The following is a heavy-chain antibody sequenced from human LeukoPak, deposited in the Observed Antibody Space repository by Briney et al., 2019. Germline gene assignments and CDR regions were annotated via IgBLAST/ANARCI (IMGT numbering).Heavy chain of an antibody. V-gene: IGHV4-38-2*02. D-gene: IGHD3-10*01. CDR1: GYSISSGYL. CDR3: AREGLNMVRGVIPKEAWGWFDP. J-gene: IGHJ5*02. CDR2: IDGSGSS. Sequence: SETLSLTCTVSGYSISSGYLWGWIRQPPGKGLEWIGSIDGSGSSYYNPSLKSRVIISVDTSRNQFSLKMTSVTAADTAVYYCAREGLNMVRGVIPKEAWGWFDPWGQGTLVTVSS.